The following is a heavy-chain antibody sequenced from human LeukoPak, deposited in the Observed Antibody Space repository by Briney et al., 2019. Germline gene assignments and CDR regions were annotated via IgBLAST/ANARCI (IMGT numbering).Heavy chain of an antibody. J-gene: IGHJ3*02. Sequence: PSETLSLTCTVSGGSISSYYWSWLRQPPGKGLEWVGYIYYSGSTNYNPSLKSPVPISVDTSKNQFSLKLSSVTAADTAVYYCARDYYDSSGYYYRYAFDIWGQGTMVTVSS. CDR1: GGSISSYY. CDR2: IYYSGST. D-gene: IGHD3-22*01. CDR3: ARDYYDSSGYYYRYAFDI. V-gene: IGHV4-59*01.